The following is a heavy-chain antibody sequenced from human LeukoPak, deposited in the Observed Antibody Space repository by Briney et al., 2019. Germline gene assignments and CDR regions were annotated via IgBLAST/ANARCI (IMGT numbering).Heavy chain of an antibody. V-gene: IGHV3-7*01. CDR2: IKQDGSEK. J-gene: IGHJ3*02. Sequence: GGSLRLSCAASGFTFSSYWMSWVRQAPGKGLEWVANIKQDGSEKYYVDSVKGRFTISRDNTKNSLYLQMNILRAEDTAVYHCATSQTTSGRYGNAFDIWGQGTMVTVSS. CDR3: ATSQTTSGRYGNAFDI. CDR1: GFTFSSYW. D-gene: IGHD6-19*01.